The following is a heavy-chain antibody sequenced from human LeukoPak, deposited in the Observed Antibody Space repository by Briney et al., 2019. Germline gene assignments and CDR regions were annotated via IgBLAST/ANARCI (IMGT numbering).Heavy chain of an antibody. V-gene: IGHV4-4*02. J-gene: IGHJ4*02. CDR3: ARKVASTGFPDY. CDR2: IYHTGGT. D-gene: IGHD4-11*01. CDR1: GGSFTSSDW. Sequence: SETLSLTCAVSGGSFTSSDWWSWVRQPPGEGLEWIGEIYHTGGTNYNPSLKSRVTISKDKSKNQFSLNLSSGADADTAVYYCARKVASTGFPDYWGLGTLVTVSS.